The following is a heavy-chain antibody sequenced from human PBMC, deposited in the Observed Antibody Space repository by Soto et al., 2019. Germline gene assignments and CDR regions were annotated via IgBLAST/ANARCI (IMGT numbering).Heavy chain of an antibody. CDR1: GFPFSSYW. CDR2: IPPAGREK. Sequence: GGSLRLSCAASGFPFSSYWMSWVRQAPGQGLEWVANIPPAGREKYYVDSVKGRFTISRDNAKNSLYLQMNSLRAEDTAGDDCARGFEDIVVVVAATRSDAFDIWGQGTMVTVS. D-gene: IGHD2-15*01. V-gene: IGHV3-7*04. CDR3: ARGFEDIVVVVAATRSDAFDI. J-gene: IGHJ3*02.